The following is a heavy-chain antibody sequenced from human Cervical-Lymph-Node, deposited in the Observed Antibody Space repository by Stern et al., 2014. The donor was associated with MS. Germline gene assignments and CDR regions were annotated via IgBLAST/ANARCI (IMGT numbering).Heavy chain of an antibody. Sequence: EVQLVESGAEVKEPGDSLKISCQGSGYTFNTYWITWVRQMPGKGLEWMGIIYTGDSDTKSSPSFQGQVTISADKSISTAYLQWSSLKASDSAVYYCARLSSHWWLPDFDSWGQGTLVTVSS. CDR3: ARLSSHWWLPDFDS. CDR2: IYTGDSDT. CDR1: GYTFNTYW. D-gene: IGHD5-12*01. J-gene: IGHJ4*02. V-gene: IGHV5-51*03.